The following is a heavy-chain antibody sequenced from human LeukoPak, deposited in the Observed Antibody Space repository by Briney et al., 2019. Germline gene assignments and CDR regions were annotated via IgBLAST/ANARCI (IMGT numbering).Heavy chain of an antibody. Sequence: KPSETLSLTCTVSGGSISSYYWSWIRQPPGKGLEWIGYIYYSGSTNYNPSLKSRVTISVDTSKNQFSLKLSSVTAADTAVYYCARAVAGLFAFDIWGQGTMVTVSS. CDR1: GGSISSYY. V-gene: IGHV4-59*01. D-gene: IGHD6-19*01. CDR3: ARAVAGLFAFDI. J-gene: IGHJ3*02. CDR2: IYYSGST.